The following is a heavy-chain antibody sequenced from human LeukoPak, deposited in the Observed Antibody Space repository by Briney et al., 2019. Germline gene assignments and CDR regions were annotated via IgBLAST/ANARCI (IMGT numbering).Heavy chain of an antibody. V-gene: IGHV1-2*06. D-gene: IGHD3-22*01. Sequence: ASVYVSPKASVYTFTVNNMYRVRLAPGQGLGWVGLFNVNSRGTNNTQTLQGRGTMTRATSISTAYMKLSRLRSHDSAVYHCASNYYGALQHSNYWGQGTLVTVSS. CDR2: FNVNSRGT. CDR1: VYTFTVNN. CDR3: ASNYYGALQHSNY. J-gene: IGHJ4*02.